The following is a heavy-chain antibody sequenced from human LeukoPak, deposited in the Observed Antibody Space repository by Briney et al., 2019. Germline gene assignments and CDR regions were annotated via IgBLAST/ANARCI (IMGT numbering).Heavy chain of an antibody. CDR1: GYTFTSYA. Sequence: ASVKVSCKASGYTFTSYAMHWVRKAPGQRLEWMGWINAGNGNTKYSQKFQGRVTITRDTSASTAYMELSSLRSEDTAVYYCARDGAYCGGDCYPRNWFDPWGQGTLVTVSS. CDR3: ARDGAYCGGDCYPRNWFDP. J-gene: IGHJ5*02. V-gene: IGHV1-3*01. CDR2: INAGNGNT. D-gene: IGHD2-21*02.